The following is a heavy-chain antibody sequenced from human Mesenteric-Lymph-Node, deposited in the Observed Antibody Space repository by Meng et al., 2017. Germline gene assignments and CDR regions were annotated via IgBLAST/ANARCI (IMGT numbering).Heavy chain of an antibody. CDR2: IYYSGST. D-gene: IGHD5-18*01. CDR1: GDSFNSPDYY. J-gene: IGHJ2*01. V-gene: IGHV4-30-4*01. CDR3: ARVGWRQWSFDL. Sequence: QGQLQESGPGLVKPSQTLSLTCTVSGDSFNSPDYYWSWIRQPPEKGLEWIGYIYYSGSTYYNPSLKSRVSISVDTSNNQFSLKLSSVTAADTAVYYCARVGWRQWSFDLWGRGTLVTVSS.